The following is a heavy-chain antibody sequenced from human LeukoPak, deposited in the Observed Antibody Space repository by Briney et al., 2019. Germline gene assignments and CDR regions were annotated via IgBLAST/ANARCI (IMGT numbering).Heavy chain of an antibody. Sequence: GGSLRLSCAASVFTFDDYGMSWVRQAPGKGLEWVSGINWNGGSTGYADSVKGRFTTSRDNAKNSLYLQMNSLRAADTAVYYCAELGITMIGGVWGKGTTVTMSS. J-gene: IGHJ6*01. CDR3: AELGITMIGGV. D-gene: IGHD3-10*02. CDR2: INWNGGST. CDR1: VFTFDDYG. V-gene: IGHV3-20*04.